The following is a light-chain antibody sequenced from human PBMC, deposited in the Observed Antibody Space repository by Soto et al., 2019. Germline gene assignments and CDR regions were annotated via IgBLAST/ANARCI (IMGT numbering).Light chain of an antibody. Sequence: DIQMTQSPSTLSASVGDRVTITCRASQSISSWLAWYRQKPGKAPKLLIYKASSLESGVPSRFSGSGSGTEFTLTISSLQPDDFATYYCQQYNSYSWTFGQGTDVDNK. J-gene: IGKJ1*01. CDR2: KAS. V-gene: IGKV1-5*03. CDR3: QQYNSYSWT. CDR1: QSISSW.